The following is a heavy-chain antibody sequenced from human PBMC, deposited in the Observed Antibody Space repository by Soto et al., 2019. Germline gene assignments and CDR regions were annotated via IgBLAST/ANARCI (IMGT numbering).Heavy chain of an antibody. Sequence: QVQLQQSGPGLLKPSQTLSLTFAISGDSVSTNSATWDWIRQSPSRGLEWLGRTYYRSKWYNDYAVSVKGLIIINPDISNNPLSLQLNSLTPDDTAVYYCARLIGNSWLDAWGQGTLVTVSS. CDR2: TYYRSKWYN. D-gene: IGHD2-8*01. V-gene: IGHV6-1*01. CDR3: ARLIGNSWLDA. CDR1: GDSVSTNSAT. J-gene: IGHJ5*02.